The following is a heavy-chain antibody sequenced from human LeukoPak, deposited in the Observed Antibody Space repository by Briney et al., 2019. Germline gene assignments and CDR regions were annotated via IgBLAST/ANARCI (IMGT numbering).Heavy chain of an antibody. CDR2: IIPIFGTA. Sequence: ASVKVSCKASGGTFSSYAISWVRQAPGQGLEWMGGIIPIFGTANYAQKFQGRVTITADESTSTAYMELSRLRSEDTAVYYCARDRYCSSTSCAYWFDPWGQGTLVTVSS. V-gene: IGHV1-69*13. J-gene: IGHJ5*02. CDR1: GGTFSSYA. CDR3: ARDRYCSSTSCAYWFDP. D-gene: IGHD2-2*01.